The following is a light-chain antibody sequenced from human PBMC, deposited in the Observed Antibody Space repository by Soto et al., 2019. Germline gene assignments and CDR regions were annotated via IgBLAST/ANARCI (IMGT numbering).Light chain of an antibody. J-gene: IGKJ3*01. CDR1: QSISSY. CDR2: GAS. V-gene: IGKV1-17*01. CDR3: LQHNSYPLT. Sequence: DIQMTQSPSSLSASVGDRVTITCRASQSISSYLNWYQQKPGKAPKRLIYGASSLQSGVPSRFSGSGSGTEFTLTISSLQPEDFATYYCLQHNSYPLTFGPGTKVDIK.